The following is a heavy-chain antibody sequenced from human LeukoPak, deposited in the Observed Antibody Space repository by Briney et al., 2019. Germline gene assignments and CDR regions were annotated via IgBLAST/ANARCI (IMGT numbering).Heavy chain of an antibody. V-gene: IGHV4-39*01. CDR1: GGSIISSDFH. D-gene: IGHD2/OR15-2a*01. Sequence: SETLSLTCTVSGGSIISSDFHWAWIRQPPGKGLECIGNIHWRGSTYYSPSLESRVTISVDTSKTQFSLELRSVTAADTAVYYCARHLPHSTGSKRGPDYWGQGTLVTVSS. J-gene: IGHJ4*02. CDR3: ARHLPHSTGSKRGPDY. CDR2: IHWRGST.